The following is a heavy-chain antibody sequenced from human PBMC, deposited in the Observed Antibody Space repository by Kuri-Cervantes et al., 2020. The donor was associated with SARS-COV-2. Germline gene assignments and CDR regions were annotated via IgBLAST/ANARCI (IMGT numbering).Heavy chain of an antibody. CDR3: ARLLFWSGFVDS. CDR1: GYSFISYW. Sequence: GGSLRLSCQGSGYSFISYWIGWVRQMPGKGLEWMGIIYPADSETRYSPSFQGQVTISADKSTTTAYLQWSSLKASDTAMYYCARLLFWSGFVDSWGQGTLVTVSS. D-gene: IGHD3-3*01. J-gene: IGHJ4*02. CDR2: IYPADSET. V-gene: IGHV5-51*01.